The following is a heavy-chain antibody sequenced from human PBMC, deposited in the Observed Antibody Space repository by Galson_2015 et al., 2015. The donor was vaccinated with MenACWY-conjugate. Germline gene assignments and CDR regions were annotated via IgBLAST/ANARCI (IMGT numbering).Heavy chain of an antibody. CDR2: ISGGDGKT. CDR3: AVTLQGLSYGYDF. J-gene: IGHJ4*02. D-gene: IGHD3-16*01. Sequence: SVKVSCKASGYTFATFAIHWLRQAPGQRLEWMGWISGGDGKTKYSDELQGRVTFTTDKSETTAYMELSGLRSEDTALYYCAVTLQGLSYGYDFWGQGTLVAVSS. CDR1: GYTFATFA. V-gene: IGHV1-3*03.